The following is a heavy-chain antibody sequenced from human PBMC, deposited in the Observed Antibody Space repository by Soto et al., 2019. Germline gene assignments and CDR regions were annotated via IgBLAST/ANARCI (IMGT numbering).Heavy chain of an antibody. CDR1: GFTLDDYA. V-gene: IGHV3-9*01. J-gene: IGHJ6*02. CDR3: AKDLKTGTSYHYYGMDV. Sequence: EVQLVETGGGLVQPGRSLRLSCAASGFTLDDYAMHWVRQAPGKGLEWVSGISWNSGSIGYADSVKGRFTISRDNAKNSLYLQMNSLRAEDTALYYCAKDLKTGTSYHYYGMDVWGQGTTVTVSS. CDR2: ISWNSGSI. D-gene: IGHD1-7*01.